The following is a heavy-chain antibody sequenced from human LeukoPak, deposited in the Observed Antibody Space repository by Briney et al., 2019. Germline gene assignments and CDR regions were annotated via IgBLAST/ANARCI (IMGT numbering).Heavy chain of an antibody. V-gene: IGHV4-61*02. J-gene: IGHJ4*02. CDR3: ARDHSLFRGVIGFDY. CDR1: GGSISSGSYY. Sequence: SETLSLTCTVSGGSISSGSYYWSWIRQPPGRGLEWIGRIYTSGSTNYNPSLKSRVTISVDTSKNQFSLKLSSVTAADTAVYYCARDHSLFRGVIGFDYWGQGTLVTVSS. CDR2: IYTSGST. D-gene: IGHD3-10*01.